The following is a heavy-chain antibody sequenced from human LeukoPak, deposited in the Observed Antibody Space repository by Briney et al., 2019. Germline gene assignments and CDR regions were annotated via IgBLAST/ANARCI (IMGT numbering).Heavy chain of an antibody. Sequence: KSGGSLRLSCAASGSTFSSYSMNWVRQAPGKGLEWVSSISSSSNYIYYADSVKGRFTISRDNAKNSLYLQMNSLRAEDTAVYYCARDKADYDSSGFDYWGQGTLVTVSS. J-gene: IGHJ4*02. CDR2: ISSSSNYI. V-gene: IGHV3-21*01. CDR1: GSTFSSYS. CDR3: ARDKADYDSSGFDY. D-gene: IGHD3-22*01.